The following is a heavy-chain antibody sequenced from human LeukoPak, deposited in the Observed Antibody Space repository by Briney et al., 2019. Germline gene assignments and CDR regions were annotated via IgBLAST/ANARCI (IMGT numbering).Heavy chain of an antibody. D-gene: IGHD5-12*01. CDR2: IYSGERM. V-gene: IGHV3-66*02. CDR3: ARGGTEIYYYHYGMTS. CDR1: GLTVSDNF. J-gene: IGHJ6*02. Sequence: GGSLRLSCSASGLTVSDNFLSWVRQAPGKGLEWVSVIYSGERMFYADSVKGRFIISRDNSKNTLYLQMNSLRVEDTAVYFCARGGTEIYYYHYGMTSGAKGPRSPSP.